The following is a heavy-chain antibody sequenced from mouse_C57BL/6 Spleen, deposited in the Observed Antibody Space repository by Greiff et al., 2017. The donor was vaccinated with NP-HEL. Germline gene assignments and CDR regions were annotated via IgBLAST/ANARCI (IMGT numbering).Heavy chain of an antibody. J-gene: IGHJ3*01. CDR2: IWGVGST. CDR1: RFSLTSYG. Sequence: QVQLQQSGPGLVAPSQSLSITCTVSRFSLTSYGVDWVRQSPGKGLEWLGVIWGVGSTNYNSALKSRLSISKDNSKSQVFLKMNSLQTDDTAMYFCASGDSWFAYWGQGTLVTVSA. D-gene: IGHD3-3*01. CDR3: ASGDSWFAY. V-gene: IGHV2-6*01.